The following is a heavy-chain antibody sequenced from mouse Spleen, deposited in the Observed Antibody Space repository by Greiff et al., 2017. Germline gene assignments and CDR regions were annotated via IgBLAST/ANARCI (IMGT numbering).Heavy chain of an antibody. CDR1: GFTFSDAW. Sequence: EVQRVESGGGLVQPGGSMKLSCAASGFTFSDAWMDWVRQSPEKGLEWVAEIRNKANNHATYYAESVKGRFTISRDDSKSSVYLQMNSLRAEDTGIYYCTGRLGRDWYFDVWGAGTTVTVSS. V-gene: IGHV6-6*01. CDR3: TGRLGRDWYFDV. J-gene: IGHJ1*01. D-gene: IGHD4-1*01. CDR2: IRNKANNHAT.